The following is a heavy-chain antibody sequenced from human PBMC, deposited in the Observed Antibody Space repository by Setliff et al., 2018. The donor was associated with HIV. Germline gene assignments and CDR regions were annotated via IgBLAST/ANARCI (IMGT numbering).Heavy chain of an antibody. CDR2: IYTSGST. CDR3: ARGGPYDTFDY. J-gene: IGHJ4*02. CDR1: GGSVSSVNYY. Sequence: PSETLSLTCSVSGGSVSSVNYYWSWIRQPAGKGLEWIGRIYTSGSTNYNPPLKSRVTTSIDTSMKQFSLKLASVTAADTAVYYCARGGPYDTFDYWGQGTLVTVS. D-gene: IGHD3-22*01. V-gene: IGHV4-61*02.